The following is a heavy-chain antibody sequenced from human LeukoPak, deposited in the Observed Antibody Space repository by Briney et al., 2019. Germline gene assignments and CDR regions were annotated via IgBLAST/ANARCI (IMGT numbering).Heavy chain of an antibody. CDR1: GFTFNSYA. J-gene: IGHJ4*02. CDR2: ISSSSSYI. D-gene: IGHD4-17*01. Sequence: PGGSLRLSCAASGFTFNSYAMNWVRQAPGKGLEWVSSISSSSSYIYYADSVKGRFTISRDNAKNSLYLQMNSLRAEDTAVYYCARNDYGDYVGGSPHYFDYWGQGTLVTVSS. CDR3: ARNDYGDYVGGSPHYFDY. V-gene: IGHV3-21*01.